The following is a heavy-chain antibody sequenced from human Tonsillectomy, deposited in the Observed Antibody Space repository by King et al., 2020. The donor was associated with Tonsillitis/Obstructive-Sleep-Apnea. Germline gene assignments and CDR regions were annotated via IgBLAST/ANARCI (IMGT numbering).Heavy chain of an antibody. Sequence: VQLVESGGGVVQPGGSLRLSCAASGFTFDDYAMHWVRQAPGKGLEWVSLISGDGGSKYYADSVKGRFTISRDNSKNSLYLQMNSLRTEDTALYYCAKDIAYGGNWAVEAFDIWGQGKMVTVSS. D-gene: IGHD4-23*01. CDR3: AKDIAYGGNWAVEAFDI. CDR2: ISGDGGSK. CDR1: GFTFDDYA. J-gene: IGHJ3*02. V-gene: IGHV3-43*02.